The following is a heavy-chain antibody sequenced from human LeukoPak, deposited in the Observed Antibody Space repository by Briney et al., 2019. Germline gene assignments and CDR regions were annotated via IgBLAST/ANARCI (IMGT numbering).Heavy chain of an antibody. Sequence: SETLSLTCTVSGGSISSYYWSWIRQPPGKGLEWIGYIYYSGSTNYNPSLKSRVTISVDTSKNQFSLRLSSVTAADTAVYYCARVERIAAAFKEDWFDPWGQGTLVTVSS. CDR2: IYYSGST. CDR3: ARVERIAAAFKEDWFDP. J-gene: IGHJ5*02. V-gene: IGHV4-59*01. D-gene: IGHD6-13*01. CDR1: GGSISSYY.